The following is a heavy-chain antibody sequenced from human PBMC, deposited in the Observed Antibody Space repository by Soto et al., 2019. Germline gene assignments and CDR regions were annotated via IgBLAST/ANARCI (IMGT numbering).Heavy chain of an antibody. CDR2: ISGSGGYT. D-gene: IGHD4-17*01. CDR1: GFTFSSYA. V-gene: IGHV3-23*01. CDR3: ARQINGDYTAFDI. J-gene: IGHJ3*02. Sequence: GGSLRLSCAASGFTFSSYAMSWVRQAPGKGLEWVSAISGSGGYTYYADSVKGRFTISRDNAKNSLYLQMNTLRAEDTAVYYCARQINGDYTAFDIWGQGTLVTVS.